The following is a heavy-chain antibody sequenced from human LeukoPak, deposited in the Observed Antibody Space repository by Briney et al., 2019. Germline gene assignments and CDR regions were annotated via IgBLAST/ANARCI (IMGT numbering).Heavy chain of an antibody. CDR1: GGSISSYY. CDR3: ARVLSGYGYFDY. Sequence: SETLSLTCTVSGGSISSYYWSWIRQPPGKGLEWIGYIYYSGSSNYNPSLKSRVTISVDTSKNQFSLKLSSVTAADTAVYYCARVLSGYGYFDYWGQGTLVTVSS. CDR2: IYYSGSS. V-gene: IGHV4-59*01. J-gene: IGHJ4*02. D-gene: IGHD5-12*01.